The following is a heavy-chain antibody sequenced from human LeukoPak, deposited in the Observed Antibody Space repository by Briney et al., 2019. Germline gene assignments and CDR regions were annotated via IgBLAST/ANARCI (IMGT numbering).Heavy chain of an antibody. J-gene: IGHJ4*02. D-gene: IGHD3-10*01. Sequence: PGGSLRLSCAVSGFTLSRHGMHWVRQAPGRGLDWVAVISDNGGLQYYSDSVKGRFTISRDNSKNTVYLQMNSLRPEDTALYFCAEEDGASGSRYQAYFDYWGQGVLVTVSS. CDR1: GFTLSRHG. CDR3: AEEDGASGSRYQAYFDY. V-gene: IGHV3-30*18. CDR2: ISDNGGLQ.